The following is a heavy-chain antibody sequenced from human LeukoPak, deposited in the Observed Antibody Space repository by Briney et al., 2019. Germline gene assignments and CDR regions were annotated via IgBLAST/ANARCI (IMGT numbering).Heavy chain of an antibody. J-gene: IGHJ5*02. D-gene: IGHD1-20*01. CDR1: GDSISSYY. CDR3: ARDTYNWNVDTFDP. CDR2: IYYSGFS. Sequence: PSETLSLTCTVSGDSISSYYWSWIRQPPGKGLEWIGYIYYSGFSTYNPSLKSRVTISLDTSKNQFSLKLTSVTAADTAVYYCARDTYNWNVDTFDPWGQGTLVTVSS. V-gene: IGHV4-59*01.